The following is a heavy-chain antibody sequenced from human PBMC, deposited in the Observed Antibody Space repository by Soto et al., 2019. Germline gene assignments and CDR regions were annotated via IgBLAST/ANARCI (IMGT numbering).Heavy chain of an antibody. CDR1: GFTFSSYA. Sequence: QVQLVESGGGVVQPGGSLRLSCVVSGFTFSSYATHWVRRAPGRGLEWVAVIWYDGSSTFYVDSVRGRLTISRDNSKNTLYLQMDSLGADDTALYYCARDLVISASWANTPDVWGQGTLVTVSS. CDR2: IWYDGSST. CDR3: ARDLVISASWANTPDV. J-gene: IGHJ4*02. D-gene: IGHD3-10*01. V-gene: IGHV3-33*01.